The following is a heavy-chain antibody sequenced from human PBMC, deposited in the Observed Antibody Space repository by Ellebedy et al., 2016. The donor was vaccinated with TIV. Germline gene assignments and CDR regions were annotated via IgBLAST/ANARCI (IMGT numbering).Heavy chain of an antibody. CDR1: GFTFRSYG. Sequence: GGSLRLXXAASGFTFRSYGISRSPQAQGKGLEWVANLKQDGSEKYYVDSVKGRSTISRDNAKTSLYLQLNSLRAEDTAVYYCARDSGSYSGVDYWGQGTLVTVSS. V-gene: IGHV3-7*03. D-gene: IGHD1-26*01. J-gene: IGHJ4*02. CDR3: ARDSGSYSGVDY. CDR2: LKQDGSEK.